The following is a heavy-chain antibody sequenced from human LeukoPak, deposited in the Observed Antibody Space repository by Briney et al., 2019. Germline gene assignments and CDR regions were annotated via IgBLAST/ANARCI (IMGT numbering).Heavy chain of an antibody. CDR2: ISSSSSYI. J-gene: IGHJ4*02. Sequence: GGSLRLSCAASGFTFSSYSMNWVRQAPGKGLEWVSSISSSSSYIYYADSVKGRFTISRDNARNSLYLQMNSLRVEDTAVYYCARVRNVHNCFDYWGQGTLVTVSS. CDR3: ARVRNVHNCFDY. V-gene: IGHV3-21*01. CDR1: GFTFSSYS. D-gene: IGHD1-14*01.